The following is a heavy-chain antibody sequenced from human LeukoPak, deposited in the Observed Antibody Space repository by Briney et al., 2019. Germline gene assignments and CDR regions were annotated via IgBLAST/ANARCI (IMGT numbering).Heavy chain of an antibody. CDR3: ARDSGSYDFWSGYADY. J-gene: IGHJ4*02. Sequence: PSETRSLTCTVSGGSISSGSYYWSWIRQPAGKGLEWIGRIYTSGSTNYNPSLKSRVTISVDTSKNQFSLKLSSVTAADTAVYYCARDSGSYDFWSGYADYWGQGTLVTVSS. V-gene: IGHV4-61*02. CDR2: IYTSGST. CDR1: GGSISSGSYY. D-gene: IGHD3-3*01.